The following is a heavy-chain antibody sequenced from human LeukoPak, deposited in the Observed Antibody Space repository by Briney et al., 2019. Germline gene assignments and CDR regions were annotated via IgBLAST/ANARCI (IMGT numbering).Heavy chain of an antibody. J-gene: IGHJ4*02. CDR2: INHSGST. V-gene: IGHV4-34*01. D-gene: IGHD2-21*02. CDR3: ASRLAYCGGDCYSGFDY. CDR1: GGSFSGYY. Sequence: SETLSLTCAVYGGSFSGYYWSWIRQPPGKGLEWIGEINHSGSTNYNPSLKSRVTISVDTSENQFSLKLSSVTAADTAVYYCASRLAYCGGDCYSGFDYWGQGTLVTVPS.